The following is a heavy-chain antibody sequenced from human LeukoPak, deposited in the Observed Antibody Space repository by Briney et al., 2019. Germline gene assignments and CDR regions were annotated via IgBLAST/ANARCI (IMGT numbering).Heavy chain of an antibody. CDR3: ARDKAAAGNGWFDL. J-gene: IGHJ5*02. Sequence: SETLSLTCTVSGGSISSYYWSWIRQPPGKGLERVGYIYYSGSTNYNPSLKSRVTISVDTSKNQFSLKLSSVTAADTAVYYCARDKAAAGNGWFDLWGQGTLVTVSS. D-gene: IGHD6-13*01. V-gene: IGHV4-59*01. CDR2: IYYSGST. CDR1: GGSISSYY.